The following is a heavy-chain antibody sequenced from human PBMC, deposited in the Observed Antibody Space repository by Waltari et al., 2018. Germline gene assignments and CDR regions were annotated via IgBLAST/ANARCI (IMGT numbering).Heavy chain of an antibody. V-gene: IGHV3-49*04. CDR3: ARDTAAALDY. Sequence: EVQLVESGGGLVQPGRSLRLSCTASGFTFGDYAMSWVRQAPGKGLEWVGFIRSKAYGGTTEYAASVKGRFTISRDDSRNSLFLQMNSLETEDTAVYYCARDTAAALDYWGQGTLVTVSS. D-gene: IGHD6-25*01. CDR2: IRSKAYGGTT. J-gene: IGHJ4*02. CDR1: GFTFGDYA.